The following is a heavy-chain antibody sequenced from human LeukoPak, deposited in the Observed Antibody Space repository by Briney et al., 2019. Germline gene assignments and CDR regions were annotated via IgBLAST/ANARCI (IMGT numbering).Heavy chain of an antibody. V-gene: IGHV3-73*01. CDR2: IRSKANSYAT. J-gene: IGHJ4*02. CDR3: ANPPTVTSFHY. D-gene: IGHD4-11*01. Sequence: GGSLRLSCAASGFTFSGSAMHWVRQASGKGLEWVGRIRSKANSYATAYAASVKGRFTISRDNSKNTLYLQMNSLRAEDTAIYYCANPPTVTSFHYWGQGTLVTVSS. CDR1: GFTFSGSA.